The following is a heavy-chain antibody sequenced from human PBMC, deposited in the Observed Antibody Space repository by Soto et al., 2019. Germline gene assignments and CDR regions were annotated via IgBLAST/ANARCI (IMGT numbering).Heavy chain of an antibody. V-gene: IGHV3-48*03. CDR2: ISSGGGTT. CDR3: VRDYRVSYGYGPFDY. D-gene: IGHD5-18*01. J-gene: IGHJ4*02. Sequence: GRSLRVSCAASVLTFGSYEMNWVRQAPGKGLEWVSYISSGGGTTYYADSVKGRFTISRDNAKNSLYLQMNSLRGDDTAVYYCVRDYRVSYGYGPFDYWGQGTLVTVSS. CDR1: VLTFGSYE.